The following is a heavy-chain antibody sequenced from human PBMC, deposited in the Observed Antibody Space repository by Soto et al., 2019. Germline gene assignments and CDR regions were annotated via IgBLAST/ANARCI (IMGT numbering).Heavy chain of an antibody. V-gene: IGHV4-61*01. CDR3: ARGEGACFYYGLDV. CDR1: GDSVGSGSYC. CDR2: VYFSGTT. Sequence: SETLSLTCTVSGDSVGSGSYCWSWIRQPPGKGLEYIGYVYFSGTTSYNTSLKSRVTMSVDTSKSKFSLKLTSETAADTAVYYCARGEGACFYYGLDVWGQGITVTVSS. D-gene: IGHD1-26*01. J-gene: IGHJ6*02.